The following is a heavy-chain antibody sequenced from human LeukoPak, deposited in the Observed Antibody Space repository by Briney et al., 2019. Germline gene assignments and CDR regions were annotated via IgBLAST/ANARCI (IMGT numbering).Heavy chain of an antibody. D-gene: IGHD1-26*01. CDR2: IWYDGSNK. Sequence: GGSLRLSCAASGFTFSSYGMHWVRQAPGKGLEWVAVIWYDGSNKYYADSVKGRFTISRDNSKNTLHLQMNSLRAEDTAVYYCARDSPLHRAFGIWGQGTMVTVSS. J-gene: IGHJ3*02. CDR3: ARDSPLHRAFGI. V-gene: IGHV3-33*01. CDR1: GFTFSSYG.